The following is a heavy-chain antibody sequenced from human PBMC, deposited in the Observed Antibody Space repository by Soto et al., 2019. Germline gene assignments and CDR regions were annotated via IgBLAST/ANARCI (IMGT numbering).Heavy chain of an antibody. CDR1: GDSITSGDYY. CDR3: ARAEVAVAGSGWFDA. CDR2: IFYSVST. V-gene: IGHV4-30-4*01. Sequence: SETLSLTCTVSGDSITSGDYYCRWVRQPPGKGLEWIGYIFYSVSTYYKASLKSRVTISLDMSRNQFSLKLTSVTAADTAVYYCARAEVAVAGSGWFDAWGHGTMVTVSS. D-gene: IGHD6-19*01. J-gene: IGHJ5*01.